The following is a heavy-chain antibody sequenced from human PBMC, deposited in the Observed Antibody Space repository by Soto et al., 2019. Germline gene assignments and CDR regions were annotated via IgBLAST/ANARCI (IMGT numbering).Heavy chain of an antibody. CDR3: ARVTVHKKADAFDI. V-gene: IGHV1-69*13. CDR2: IIPIFGTA. J-gene: IGHJ3*02. CDR1: GGTFSSYA. Sequence: SVKVSCKASGGTFSSYAISWVRQAPGQGLEWMGGIIPIFGTANYAQKFQGRVTITADESTSTAYMELSSLRSEDTAVYYCARVTVHKKADAFDIWGQGTMVTVSS. D-gene: IGHD4-17*01.